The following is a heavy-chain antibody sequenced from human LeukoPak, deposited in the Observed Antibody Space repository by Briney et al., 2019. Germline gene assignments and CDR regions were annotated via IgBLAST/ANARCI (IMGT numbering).Heavy chain of an antibody. J-gene: IGHJ2*01. Sequence: GGSLRLSCAASGFTFSDHYMDWVRQAPGKGLEWVGRTRNKANSYTTEYAASVKGRFTISRDDSKNSLYLQMNSLKTEDTAVYYCARVHTMIVASAPEPDWYFDLWGRGTLVTVSS. CDR2: TRNKANSYTT. D-gene: IGHD3-22*01. CDR1: GFTFSDHY. CDR3: ARVHTMIVASAPEPDWYFDL. V-gene: IGHV3-72*01.